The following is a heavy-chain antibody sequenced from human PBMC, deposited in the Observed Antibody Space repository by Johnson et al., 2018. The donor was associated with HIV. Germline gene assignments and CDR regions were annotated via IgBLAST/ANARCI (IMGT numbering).Heavy chain of an antibody. D-gene: IGHD1-26*01. Sequence: VQLVESGGALVKPGGSLRLSCAASGFTFSNAWMNWVRQAPGKGLEWVGRIKSKTDGGTTDYAAPVKGRFTISRDDSKNTLYLQMNSLRTEDTAVYYCTTDSSSSYYSPSDAFDIWGQGTMVTVSS. J-gene: IGHJ3*02. V-gene: IGHV3-15*02. CDR3: TTDSSSSYYSPSDAFDI. CDR1: GFTFSNAW. CDR2: IKSKTDGGTT.